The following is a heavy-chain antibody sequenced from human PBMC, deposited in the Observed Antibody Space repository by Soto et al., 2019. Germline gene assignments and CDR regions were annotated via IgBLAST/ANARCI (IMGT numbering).Heavy chain of an antibody. D-gene: IGHD6-13*01. Sequence: EVQLVESGGGLVQPGRSLRLSCAASGFTFDDYAMHWVRQAAGKGLEWVSGISWNSGSIGYADSVKGRFTISRDNAKNSLYLQMYSLRAEDTALYYCAKEGIAAAGTLDYWGQGTLVTVSS. V-gene: IGHV3-9*01. J-gene: IGHJ4*02. CDR1: GFTFDDYA. CDR3: AKEGIAAAGTLDY. CDR2: ISWNSGSI.